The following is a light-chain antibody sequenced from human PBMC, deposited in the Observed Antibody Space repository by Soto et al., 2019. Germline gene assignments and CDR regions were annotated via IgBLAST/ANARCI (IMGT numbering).Light chain of an antibody. CDR3: SSYTSTSTYV. V-gene: IGLV2-14*01. Sequence: QSVLTQPASVSGSPGQSITISCTGTSSDVGGYNYVSWYQQYPGKAPKLMIYHVSNRPSGVSHRFSGSKSGNSASLTISGLQPEDEADYYCSSYTSTSTYVFGTGTKLTVL. CDR2: HVS. J-gene: IGLJ1*01. CDR1: SSDVGGYNY.